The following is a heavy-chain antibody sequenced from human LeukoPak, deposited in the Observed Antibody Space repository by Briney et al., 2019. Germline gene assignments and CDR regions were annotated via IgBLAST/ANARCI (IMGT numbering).Heavy chain of an antibody. CDR3: ARGYERFGELVFEY. Sequence: ASVNVSCKASGYTFTGYYMHWVRQAPGQGLEWMGWISANSGGTNYAQKFQGRVTMTRDTSIRTAYMELSRLTSDDTAVYYCARGYERFGELVFEYWGQGTLVTVSS. J-gene: IGHJ4*02. CDR1: GYTFTGYY. D-gene: IGHD3-10*01. CDR2: ISANSGGT. V-gene: IGHV1-2*02.